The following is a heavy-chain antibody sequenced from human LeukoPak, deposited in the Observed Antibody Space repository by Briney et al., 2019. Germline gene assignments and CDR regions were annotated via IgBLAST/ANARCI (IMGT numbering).Heavy chain of an antibody. Sequence: GGSLRLSCAASGFTFSSYGMHWVRQAPGKGLEWVAFIRYDGSNKYYADSVKGRFTISRDNSKNTLYLQMNSLRAEDTAVYYCARDLDTAMVHFDYWGQGTLVTVSS. J-gene: IGHJ4*02. V-gene: IGHV3-30*02. D-gene: IGHD5-18*01. CDR2: IRYDGSNK. CDR3: ARDLDTAMVHFDY. CDR1: GFTFSSYG.